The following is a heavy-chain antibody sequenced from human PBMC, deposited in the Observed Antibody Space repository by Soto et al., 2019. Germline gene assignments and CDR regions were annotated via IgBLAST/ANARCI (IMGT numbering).Heavy chain of an antibody. CDR3: ARGPYCGGDCYSGTYYFDY. V-gene: IGHV1-69*12. CDR1: GDTFSSYT. Sequence: QVQLVQSGAEVKKPGSSMKVSCKASGDTFSSYTLSWGRQAPGQGLEWMGGIIPAFGTAKYAQKFQGRVTFTADESTSTAYMELSSLRYEDTAMYYCARGPYCGGDCYSGTYYFDYWGQGTLVTVSS. J-gene: IGHJ4*02. CDR2: IIPAFGTA. D-gene: IGHD2-21*02.